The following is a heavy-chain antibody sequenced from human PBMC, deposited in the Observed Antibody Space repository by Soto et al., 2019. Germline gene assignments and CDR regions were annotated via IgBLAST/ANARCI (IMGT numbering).Heavy chain of an antibody. J-gene: IGHJ5*01. CDR1: GYTFASYD. D-gene: IGHD2-21*01. V-gene: IGHV1-8*01. CDR2: MNPNSGNT. Sequence: QVQLVQSGAEVKTPGASVMVSCKASGYTFASYDINWVRQAPGQGLEWMGWMNPNSGNTGYAQKFQGRLTMTRDTALSIAHMELSSLRNEDTAVYYCARSDGYNFNWLDSWGQGTLVTVSA. CDR3: ARSDGYNFNWLDS.